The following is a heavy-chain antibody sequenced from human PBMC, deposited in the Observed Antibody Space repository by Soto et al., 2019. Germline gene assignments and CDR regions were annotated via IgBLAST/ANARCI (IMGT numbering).Heavy chain of an antibody. D-gene: IGHD6-13*01. J-gene: IGHJ5*02. CDR1: GFTFSSYA. CDR2: ISGSGGTT. CDR3: AKNGRAAAMYNWFDP. Sequence: EVQLLESGGGLVQPGGSLRLSCTGSGFTFSSYAMNWVRQAPGKGLECVSTISGSGGTTYYADSVKGRFTISRDKSKRTLYLQMSSLRAEDTAGYYCAKNGRAAAMYNWFDPWGQGTLVTVSS. V-gene: IGHV3-23*01.